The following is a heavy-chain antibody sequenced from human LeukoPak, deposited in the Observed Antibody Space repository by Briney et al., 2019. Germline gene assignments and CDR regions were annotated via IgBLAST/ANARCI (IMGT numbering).Heavy chain of an antibody. V-gene: IGHV4-4*07. CDR3: ARVATTKWFGAGSLSGAVRSQVIPDY. D-gene: IGHD3-10*01. Sequence: TSETLSLTCTVSGGSISSYYWSWIRQPAGKGLEWIGRIYTSGSTNYNPSLKSRVTISVDTSKNQFSLKLSSVTAADTAVYYCARVATTKWFGAGSLSGAVRSQVIPDYWGQGTLVTVSS. J-gene: IGHJ4*02. CDR2: IYTSGST. CDR1: GGSISSYY.